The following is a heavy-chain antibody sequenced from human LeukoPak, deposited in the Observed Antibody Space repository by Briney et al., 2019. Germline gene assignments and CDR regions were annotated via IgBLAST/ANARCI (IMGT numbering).Heavy chain of an antibody. V-gene: IGHV3-48*02. D-gene: IGHD7-27*01. J-gene: IGHJ3*01. CDR1: GFTFSSYS. CDR3: AREDDSWGPNNLDL. Sequence: PGGSLRLSCAASGFTFSSYSMNWVRQAPGKGLEWISYIDTSSSTMYYADSVMGRFTISRDNAKESLYLQMNSLRDEDTAAYYCAREDDSWGPNNLDLWGQGTMVTVSS. CDR2: IDTSSSTM.